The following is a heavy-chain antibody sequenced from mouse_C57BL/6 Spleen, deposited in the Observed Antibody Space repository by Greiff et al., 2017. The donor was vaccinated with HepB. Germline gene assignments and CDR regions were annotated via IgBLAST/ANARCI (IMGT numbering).Heavy chain of an antibody. Sequence: VQLQQPGAELVKPGASVKMSCKASGYTFTSYWITWVKQRPGQGLEWIGDIYPGSGSTNYNEKFKSKATLTVDTSSTTAYMQLSSLTSEDSAVYYCAKGDYGSSVDYWGQGTTLTVSS. V-gene: IGHV1-55*01. CDR2: IYPGSGST. D-gene: IGHD1-1*01. CDR3: AKGDYGSSVDY. CDR1: GYTFTSYW. J-gene: IGHJ2*01.